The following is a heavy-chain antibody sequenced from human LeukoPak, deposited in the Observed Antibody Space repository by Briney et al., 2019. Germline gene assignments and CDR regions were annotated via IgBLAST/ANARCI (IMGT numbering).Heavy chain of an antibody. D-gene: IGHD2-21*02. CDR2: ISGSGGST. V-gene: IGHV3-23*01. CDR1: GFTFSSYA. J-gene: IGHJ5*02. CDR3: AKKGVSVVTAYNWFDP. Sequence: GGSLRLSCAASGFTFSSYAMSWVRQAPGKGLEWVSAISGSGGSTYYADSVKGRFTISRDNSKNTLYLQMNSLRAEDTAVYYCAKKGVSVVTAYNWFDPWGQGTLVTVSS.